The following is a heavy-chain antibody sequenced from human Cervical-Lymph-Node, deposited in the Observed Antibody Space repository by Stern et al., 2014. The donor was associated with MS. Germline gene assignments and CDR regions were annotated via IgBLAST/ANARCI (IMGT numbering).Heavy chain of an antibody. CDR2: IIPILGTT. D-gene: IGHD1-26*01. J-gene: IGHJ4*02. Sequence: VQLVQSGPEVRRPGSSVKVSCKASGGTFSKSAISWVRQAPGQGLEWMGGIIPILGTTNYAQKFQGRVTITADKSTGTAYMEVTSLRSEDTAIYYCARDLGVGPTVYWGQGTLVTVSS. CDR3: ARDLGVGPTVY. V-gene: IGHV1-69*06. CDR1: GGTFSKSA.